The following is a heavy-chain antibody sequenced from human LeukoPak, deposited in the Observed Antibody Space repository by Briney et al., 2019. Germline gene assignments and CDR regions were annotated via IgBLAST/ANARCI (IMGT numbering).Heavy chain of an antibody. J-gene: IGHJ5*02. V-gene: IGHV4-4*07. CDR3: ARDFITMVRGVIMSAVFDP. CDR1: GGSISSYY. Sequence: PSETLSLTCTVSGGSISSYYWSWIRQPAGKGLEWIGRIYTSGSTNYNPSLKSRVTMSVDTSKNQFSLKLSSVTAADTAVYYCARDFITMVRGVIMSAVFDPWGQGTLVTVSS. CDR2: IYTSGST. D-gene: IGHD3-10*01.